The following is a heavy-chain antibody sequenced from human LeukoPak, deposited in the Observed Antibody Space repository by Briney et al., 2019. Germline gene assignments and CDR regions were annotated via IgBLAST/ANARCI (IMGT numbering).Heavy chain of an antibody. CDR1: GFTFDDYA. J-gene: IGHJ4*02. CDR3: AKADYDSSGYYPSPLDY. CDR2: ISWNSASI. D-gene: IGHD3-22*01. V-gene: IGHV3-9*01. Sequence: GRSLRLSCAASGFTFDDYAMHWVRQAPGKGLEWVSGISWNSASIGYADSVKGRFTISRDNAKNSLYLQMNSLRAEDTALYYCAKADYDSSGYYPSPLDYWGQGTLVTVSS.